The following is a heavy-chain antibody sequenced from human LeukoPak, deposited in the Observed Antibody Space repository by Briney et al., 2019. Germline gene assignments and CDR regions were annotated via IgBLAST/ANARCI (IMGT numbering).Heavy chain of an antibody. Sequence: GASVKVSCKASGYTFTGYYMHWVRQAPGQGLEWMGWINPNSGGTNYAQKFQGRVTMTRDTSISTAYMELSRLRSDDTAVYYCARDWGDGYNSYYYYMDVWGKGTTVTVS. CDR1: GYTFTGYY. J-gene: IGHJ6*03. D-gene: IGHD5-24*01. CDR2: INPNSGGT. CDR3: ARDWGDGYNSYYYYMDV. V-gene: IGHV1-2*02.